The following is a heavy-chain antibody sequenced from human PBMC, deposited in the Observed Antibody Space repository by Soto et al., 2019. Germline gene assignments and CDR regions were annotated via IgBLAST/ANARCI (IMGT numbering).Heavy chain of an antibody. CDR2: IIPVFGTP. Sequence: SVKVSCKPSGGAFSSYAFSWVRQAPGQGLEWLGGIIPVFGTPTYAQRFQGRVTITADGSTRTAYMELSSLRSDDTAMYFCARDSPYCSSTSCFYLWGQGTMVTV. J-gene: IGHJ3*01. D-gene: IGHD2-2*01. CDR3: ARDSPYCSSTSCFYL. V-gene: IGHV1-69*13. CDR1: GGAFSSYA.